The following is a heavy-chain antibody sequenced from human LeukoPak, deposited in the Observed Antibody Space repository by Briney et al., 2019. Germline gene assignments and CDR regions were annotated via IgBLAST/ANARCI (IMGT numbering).Heavy chain of an antibody. D-gene: IGHD6-13*01. Sequence: PSQTLSLTCTVSGGSISSGSYYWSWIRQPAGKGLEWIGRIYTSGSTNYNPSLKSRVTISVDTSKNQFSLKLSSVTAADTAVYYCAREGSSSWYPLYYYYYMDVWGKGTTVTVSS. CDR3: AREGSSSWYPLYYYYYMDV. CDR2: IYTSGST. V-gene: IGHV4-61*02. J-gene: IGHJ6*03. CDR1: GGSISSGSYY.